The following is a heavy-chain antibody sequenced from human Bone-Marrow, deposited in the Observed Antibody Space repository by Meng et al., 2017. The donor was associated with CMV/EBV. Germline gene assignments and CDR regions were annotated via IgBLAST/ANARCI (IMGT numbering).Heavy chain of an antibody. J-gene: IGHJ6*02. D-gene: IGHD1-26*01. CDR3: ARGPRIDNVTPPPLYYYYGMDV. CDR1: GGSISSYY. CDR2: IYYSGST. V-gene: IGHV4-59*01. Sequence: GSLRLSCTVSGGSISSYYWSWIRQPPGKGLEWIGYIYYSGSTNYNPSLKSRVTISVDTSKNQFSLKLSSVTAADTAVYYCARGPRIDNVTPPPLYYYYGMDVWAQGTTVTVSS.